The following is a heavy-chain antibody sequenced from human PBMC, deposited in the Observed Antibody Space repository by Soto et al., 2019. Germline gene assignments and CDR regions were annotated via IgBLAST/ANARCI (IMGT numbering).Heavy chain of an antibody. D-gene: IGHD1-20*01. CDR2: IYYTGST. CDR1: GDSITSNRYY. J-gene: IGHJ6*03. CDR3: ASPPHNNYYYYMDV. V-gene: IGHV4-39*01. Sequence: QLQLQESGPGLVKPSETLSLTCSVSGDSITSNRYYWGWIRQPPGKGLEWIGTIYYTGSTYYNPSLKSRVTISVDTSKNQFSLRLSSVTAADTAVYYCASPPHNNYYYYMDVWGKGTTVTVSS.